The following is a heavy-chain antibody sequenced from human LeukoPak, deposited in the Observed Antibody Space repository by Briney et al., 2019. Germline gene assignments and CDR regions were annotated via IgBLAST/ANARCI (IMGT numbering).Heavy chain of an antibody. Sequence: GGSLRLSCAASGFTFRNYSMNWVRQAPGKGLEWVSCISGGGDVIYYADSTKGRFTISRDNAKNSLYLQMNSLRAEDTAVYYCARGRYCSGGICYFDYWGQGTLVTVSS. V-gene: IGHV3-21*01. CDR2: ISGGGDVI. J-gene: IGHJ4*02. D-gene: IGHD2-15*01. CDR3: ARGRYCSGGICYFDY. CDR1: GFTFRNYS.